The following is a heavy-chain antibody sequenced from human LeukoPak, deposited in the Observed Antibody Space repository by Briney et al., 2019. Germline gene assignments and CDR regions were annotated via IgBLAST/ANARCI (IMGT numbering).Heavy chain of an antibody. CDR1: GFTFSSYS. CDR2: ISSSSSTI. J-gene: IGHJ5*02. Sequence: PGGSLRLSCAASGFTFSSYSMNWVRQAPGKGLEWVSYISSSSSTIYYADSVKGRFTISRDNAKNSLYLQMNSLRAEDTAVYYCARGPNSQLNEQNGFDPWGQGPLVTVSS. D-gene: IGHD2-2*01. V-gene: IGHV3-48*01. CDR3: ARGPNSQLNEQNGFDP.